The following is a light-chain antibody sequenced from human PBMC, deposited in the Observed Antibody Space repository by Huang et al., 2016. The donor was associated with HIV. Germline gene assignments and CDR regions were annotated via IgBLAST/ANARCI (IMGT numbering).Light chain of an antibody. CDR2: GAS. CDR1: QSVSSNY. Sequence: EIVLTQSPGTLSLSPGDRATLSCRASQSVSSNYLAWYQQKPGQTPRLLIYGASSRATGIPDRFSGIGSGTEFIFTISRVEPEDSSVFYCQQYGSSPTTFGQGTKLEI. V-gene: IGKV3-20*01. J-gene: IGKJ2*01. CDR3: QQYGSSPTT.